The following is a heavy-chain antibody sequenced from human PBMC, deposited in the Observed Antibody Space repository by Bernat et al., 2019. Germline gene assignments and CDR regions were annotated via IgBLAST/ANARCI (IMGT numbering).Heavy chain of an antibody. CDR1: GLTVSSND. J-gene: IGHJ6*02. CDR2: IHKGGRT. CDR3: ARLYYYQMDV. Sequence: EVQLVETGGGLIQPGGSLRLSCAASGLTVSSNDMTWVRQAPGKGLEWVSVIHKGGRTYSADSVKGRFTIPRDNSKNTLYVEMNSLRAEDTAVYYCARLYYYQMDVWGQGTTVTVSS. V-gene: IGHV3-53*05.